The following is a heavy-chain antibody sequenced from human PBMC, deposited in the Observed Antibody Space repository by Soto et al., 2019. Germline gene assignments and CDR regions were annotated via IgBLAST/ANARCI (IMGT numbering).Heavy chain of an antibody. D-gene: IGHD6-19*01. V-gene: IGHV3-23*01. CDR3: AKGSRSAVAGSVFDY. CDR1: GFTFSSYA. CDR2: ISGSGGST. J-gene: IGHJ4*02. Sequence: SGGSLRLSCAASGFTFSSYAMSWVRQAPGKGLEWVSAISGSGGSTYYADSVKGRFTISRDNSKNTLYLQMNSLRAEDTAVYYCAKGSRSAVAGSVFDYWGQGTLVTVSS.